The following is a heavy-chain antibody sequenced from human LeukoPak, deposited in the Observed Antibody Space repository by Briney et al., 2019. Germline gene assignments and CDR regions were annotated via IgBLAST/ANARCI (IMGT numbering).Heavy chain of an antibody. CDR2: IYYSGST. D-gene: IGHD6-19*01. J-gene: IGHJ4*02. Sequence: SSETLSLTCTVSGGSISSSSYYWGWIRQPPGKGLEWIGSIYYSGSTYYNPSLKSRVTISVDTSKNQFSLKLSSVTAADTAVYYCARQSHSGWNYFDYWGQGTLVTVSS. V-gene: IGHV4-39*01. CDR1: GGSISSSSYY. CDR3: ARQSHSGWNYFDY.